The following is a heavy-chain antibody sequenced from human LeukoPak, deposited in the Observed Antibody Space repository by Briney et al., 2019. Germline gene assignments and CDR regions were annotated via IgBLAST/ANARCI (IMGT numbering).Heavy chain of an antibody. CDR1: GFTFSSYG. J-gene: IGHJ3*02. D-gene: IGHD3-10*01. V-gene: IGHV3-48*04. Sequence: GGSLRLSCAASGFTFSSYGMSWVRQAPGKGREWVSYISSSGSTIYYADSVKGRFTISRDNAKNSLYLQMNSLRAEDTAVYYCARDFGDAFDIWGQGTMVTVSS. CDR2: ISSSGSTI. CDR3: ARDFGDAFDI.